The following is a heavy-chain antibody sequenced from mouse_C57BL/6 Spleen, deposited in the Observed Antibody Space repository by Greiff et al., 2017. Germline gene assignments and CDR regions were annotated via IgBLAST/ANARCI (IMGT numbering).Heavy chain of an antibody. J-gene: IGHJ1*03. V-gene: IGHV1-54*01. CDR3: ARRELYFDV. Sequence: QVQLQQSGAELVRPGTSVKVSCKASGYAFTNYLIEWVKQRPGQGLEWIGVINPGSGGTNYNEKFKGKATLTADKSSSTAYMQLSSLTSEDSAVYFCARRELYFDVWGTGTTVTVSS. CDR1: GYAFTNYL. CDR2: INPGSGGT.